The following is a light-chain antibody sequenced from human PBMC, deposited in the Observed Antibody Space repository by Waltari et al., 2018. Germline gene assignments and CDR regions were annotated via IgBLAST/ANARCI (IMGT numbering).Light chain of an antibody. J-gene: IGLJ2*01. CDR3: QAWGTGTKRE. CDR2: VNSDGSH. Sequence: QVVLTQSPSASASLGASVKLTCTLSSGHSSYAIAWHQQQPEKGPRYLMKVNSDGSHSRGDGSPDRFSGSSSVAERYLTISRLQSEDEADYYCQAWGTGTKREFGGGTKLTVL. V-gene: IGLV4-69*01. CDR1: SGHSSYA.